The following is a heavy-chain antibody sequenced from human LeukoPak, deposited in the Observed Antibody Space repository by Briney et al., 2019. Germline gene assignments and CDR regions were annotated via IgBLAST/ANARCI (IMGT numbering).Heavy chain of an antibody. Sequence: SETLSLTCAVYGGSFSGYYWSWIRQPAGKGLEWIGRIYTSGSTNYNPSLKSRVTMSVDTSKNQSSLKLSSVTAADTAVYYCARVQGFGELLSFDIWGQGTMVTVSS. CDR2: IYTSGST. J-gene: IGHJ3*02. CDR1: GGSFSGYY. D-gene: IGHD3-10*01. V-gene: IGHV4-59*10. CDR3: ARVQGFGELLSFDI.